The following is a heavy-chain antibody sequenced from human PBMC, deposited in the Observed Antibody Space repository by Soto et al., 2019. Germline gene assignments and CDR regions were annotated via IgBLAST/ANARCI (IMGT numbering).Heavy chain of an antibody. D-gene: IGHD2-15*01. CDR2: ISYDGSNK. CDR1: GFTFSSYA. Sequence: QVQLVESGGGVVQPGRSLRLSCAASGFTFSSYAMHWVRQAPGKGLEWVAVISYDGSNKYYADSVKGRFTISRDNSKNTLYLPMNGLRAEDTAVYYCASVEGSRRRSGVGYFDYWGQGTLVTVSS. V-gene: IGHV3-30-3*01. J-gene: IGHJ4*02. CDR3: ASVEGSRRRSGVGYFDY.